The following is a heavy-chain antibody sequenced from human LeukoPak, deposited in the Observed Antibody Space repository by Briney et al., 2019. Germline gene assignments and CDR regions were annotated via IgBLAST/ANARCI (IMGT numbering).Heavy chain of an antibody. CDR3: AKTSIGDYYDSSTRGAFDI. J-gene: IGHJ3*02. CDR1: GFTFSSYG. V-gene: IGHV3-30*18. Sequence: GGSLRLSCAASGFTFSSYGMHWVRQAPGKGLEWVAVISYDGSNKYYADSVKGRFTISRDNSKNTLYLQMNSLRAEDTAVYYCAKTSIGDYYDSSTRGAFDIWGQGTMVTVSS. D-gene: IGHD3-22*01. CDR2: ISYDGSNK.